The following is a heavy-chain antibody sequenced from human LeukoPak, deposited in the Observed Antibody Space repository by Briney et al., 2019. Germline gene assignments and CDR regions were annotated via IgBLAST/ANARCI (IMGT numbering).Heavy chain of an antibody. CDR1: GGSVSSSSYC. Sequence: SETLSLTCTVSGGSVSSSSYCWGWIRQPPGKGLEWIGTVNHDGTTYHNPSLKSRVTISVDTSKNQFSLKLSSVTAADTAEYYCARVQDTTMGHFDYWGQGTLVTVSS. CDR2: VNHDGTT. V-gene: IGHV4-39*07. D-gene: IGHD1-1*01. CDR3: ARVQDTTMGHFDY. J-gene: IGHJ4*02.